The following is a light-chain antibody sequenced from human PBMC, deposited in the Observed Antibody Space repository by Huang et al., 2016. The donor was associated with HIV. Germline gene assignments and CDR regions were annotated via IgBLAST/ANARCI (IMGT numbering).Light chain of an antibody. CDR1: QSISTF. CDR3: QQRFT. Sequence: VLTQSPATLSLSPGERASLSYRASQSISTFLAWYQQKPGQAPRLLIYDASNRATGIPARFSGSGSGTDFTLTISSLEPEDFAVYYCQQRFTFGPGTKVDIK. V-gene: IGKV3-11*01. J-gene: IGKJ3*01. CDR2: DAS.